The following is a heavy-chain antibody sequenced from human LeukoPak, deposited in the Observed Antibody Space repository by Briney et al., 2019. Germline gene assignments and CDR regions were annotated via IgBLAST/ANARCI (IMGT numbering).Heavy chain of an antibody. Sequence: SETLSLTCTVSGGSISSSSYYWGWIRQPPGKGLEWIGSIYYSGSTYYNPSLKSRVTISVDTSKNQFSLKLSSVTAADTAVYYCAALDIVNDAFDIWGQGTMVTVSS. V-gene: IGHV4-39*01. CDR3: AALDIVNDAFDI. CDR1: GGSISSSSYY. J-gene: IGHJ3*02. D-gene: IGHD2-2*03. CDR2: IYYSGST.